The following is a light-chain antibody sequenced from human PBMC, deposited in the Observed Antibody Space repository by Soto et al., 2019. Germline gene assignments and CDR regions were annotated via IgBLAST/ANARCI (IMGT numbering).Light chain of an antibody. CDR1: QSIGNW. J-gene: IGKJ1*01. CDR2: DAS. Sequence: DIKMTQSPSTLSASVGDRVTISCRASQSIGNWLAWYQQKPGKAPKLLIYDASSLESGVPSRFSGSGAGTEFTLTISSLQPDDFATYYCQHYKSYSEAFGQGTKVDIK. V-gene: IGKV1-5*01. CDR3: QHYKSYSEA.